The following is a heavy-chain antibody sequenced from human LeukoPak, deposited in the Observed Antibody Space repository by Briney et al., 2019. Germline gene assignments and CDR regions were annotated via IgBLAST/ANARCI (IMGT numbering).Heavy chain of an antibody. V-gene: IGHV3-23*01. CDR3: AKDQRASAIVVVKVFDY. J-gene: IGHJ4*02. CDR1: GFTFSSYA. CDR2: IGGSGGST. D-gene: IGHD3-22*01. Sequence: PGGSLRLSCAASGFTFSSYAMSWVRQAPGKGLEWVSAIGGSGGSTYYADSVKGRFTISRDNSKNTLYLQMNSLRAEDTAVYYCAKDQRASAIVVVKVFDYWGQGTLVTVSS.